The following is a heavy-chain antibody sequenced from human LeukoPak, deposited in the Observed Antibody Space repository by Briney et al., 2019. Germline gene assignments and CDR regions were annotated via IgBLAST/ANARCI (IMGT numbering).Heavy chain of an antibody. V-gene: IGHV4-59*01. Sequence: SETLSLTCTVSGGSISSYYWSWIRQPPGKGLEWIGYIYYSGSTNYNPSLKSRVTISVDTSKNRFSLKLSSVTAADTAVYYCASLYGSGRRFDPWGQGTLVTVSS. CDR1: GGSISSYY. CDR3: ASLYGSGRRFDP. D-gene: IGHD3-10*01. CDR2: IYYSGST. J-gene: IGHJ5*02.